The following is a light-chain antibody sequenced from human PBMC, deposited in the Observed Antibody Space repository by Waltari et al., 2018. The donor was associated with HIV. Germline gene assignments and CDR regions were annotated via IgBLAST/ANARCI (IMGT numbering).Light chain of an antibody. CDR3: CSYAGSYTFYV. CDR2: DVS. CDR1: TSDVGPYNY. Sequence: QSALTQPRSVSGSPGQSVTISCTGTTSDVGPYNYVPWYQQPPGRAPKLMIYDVSQRPSRVPDRFSGSKSGNTASLTISGLQAEDEADYYCCSYAGSYTFYVFGTGTKVTVL. V-gene: IGLV2-11*01. J-gene: IGLJ1*01.